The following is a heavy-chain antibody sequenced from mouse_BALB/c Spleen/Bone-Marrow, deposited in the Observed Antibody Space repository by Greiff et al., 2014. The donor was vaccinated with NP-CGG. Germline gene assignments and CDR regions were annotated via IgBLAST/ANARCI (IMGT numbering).Heavy chain of an antibody. Sequence: DVKLQASGAELVKPGASVKLSCTASGFNIKDTYMHWVKQRPEQGLEWIGRIDPANGNTKYDPKFQGKATITADTSSNTAYLQLSSLTSEDTAVYYCASYVYGYYFDYWGQGTTLTVSS. D-gene: IGHD2-2*01. CDR3: ASYVYGYYFDY. CDR1: GFNIKDTY. V-gene: IGHV14-3*02. J-gene: IGHJ2*01. CDR2: IDPANGNT.